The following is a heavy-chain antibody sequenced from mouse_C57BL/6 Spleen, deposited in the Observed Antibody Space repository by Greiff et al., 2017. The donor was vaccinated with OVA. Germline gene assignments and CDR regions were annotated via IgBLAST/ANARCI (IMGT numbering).Heavy chain of an antibody. J-gene: IGHJ2*01. CDR3: ARVPYDYEDYFDY. V-gene: IGHV1-54*01. D-gene: IGHD2-4*01. CDR1: GYAFTNYL. CDR2: INPGSGGT. Sequence: QVQLQQSGAELVRPGTSVKVSCKASGYAFTNYLIEWVKQRPGQGLEWIGVINPGSGGTTYNEKFKGKATLTADKSSSTAYMQLSSLTSEDSAVYFCARVPYDYEDYFDYWGQGTTLTVSA.